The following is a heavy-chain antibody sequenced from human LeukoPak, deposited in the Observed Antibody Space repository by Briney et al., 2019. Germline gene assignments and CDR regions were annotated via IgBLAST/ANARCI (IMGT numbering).Heavy chain of an antibody. V-gene: IGHV3-23*01. CDR1: GFTFSSYA. CDR3: AKASWVPTADAVL. D-gene: IGHD3-10*01. J-gene: IGHJ4*02. Sequence: GGSLRLSCAASGFTFSSYAMSWVREAPARGLEWVSSLRGNGDTFYADSVKGRFTLSRDESRNTVYLHLSKLRVEDTAVYYCAKASWVPTADAVLWGQGTVVTVSS. CDR2: LRGNGDT.